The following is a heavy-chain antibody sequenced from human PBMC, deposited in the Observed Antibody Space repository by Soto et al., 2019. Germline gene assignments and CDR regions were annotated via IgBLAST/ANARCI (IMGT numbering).Heavy chain of an antibody. D-gene: IGHD6-19*01. J-gene: IGHJ6*02. CDR3: AREHSSTWYNGMDV. CDR1: GFTFSDYG. V-gene: IGHV3-33*01. CDR2: IWVDGDNK. Sequence: QVQLVESGGGVVQPGRALRLSCVASGFTFSDYGMHWVRQAPGKGLEWVAAIWVDGDNKFYADSVKGRSTISRDNSKNTLYLQMNSLSGDDTAVYYCAREHSSTWYNGMDVWGQRTTVTVSS.